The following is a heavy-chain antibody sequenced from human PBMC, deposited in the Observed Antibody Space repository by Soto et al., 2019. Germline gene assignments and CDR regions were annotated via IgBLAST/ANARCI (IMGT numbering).Heavy chain of an antibody. V-gene: IGHV3-7*05. CDR2: IKEDGSVK. Sequence: EMQLVESGGGLVQPEGSLRLSCAASGFTFSSYWMRWVRQAPGKGLEWVASIKEDGSVKKYVDSVDGRFAISRDNAKKSLYLQMNNLRAEDTAVYYCTRKSDATLNQWGQGTLVTVSS. CDR1: GFTFSSYW. J-gene: IGHJ4*02. D-gene: IGHD2-21*02. CDR3: TRKSDATLNQ.